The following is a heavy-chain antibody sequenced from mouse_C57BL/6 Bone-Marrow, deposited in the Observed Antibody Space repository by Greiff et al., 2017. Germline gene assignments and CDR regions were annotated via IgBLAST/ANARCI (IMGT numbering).Heavy chain of an antibody. CDR3: ATTTVDYYAMDY. D-gene: IGHD1-1*01. Sequence: QVQLQQSGAELVRPGTSVKMSCKASGYTFTNYWIGWAKQRPGHVLEWIGDIYPGGGYTNYNEKFKGKATLTADKSSSTAYMQFSSLTSEDSAIYYCATTTVDYYAMDYWGQGTSVTVSS. J-gene: IGHJ4*01. CDR1: GYTFTNYW. CDR2: IYPGGGYT. V-gene: IGHV1-63*01.